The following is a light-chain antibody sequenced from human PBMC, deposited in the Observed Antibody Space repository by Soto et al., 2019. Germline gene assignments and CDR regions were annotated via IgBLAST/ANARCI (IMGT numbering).Light chain of an antibody. V-gene: IGLV2-14*01. Sequence: QSVGSQPASVSGSPGQSFTISCTGTSSDVGDYPYVFWYQQHPGKVPKLIIYEVSNRPSGVTSRFSGSQSENTASLTISGLQAEDESDYYCSSYSANNTLVFGSGTKVTVL. CDR2: EVS. CDR1: SSDVGDYPY. J-gene: IGLJ1*01. CDR3: SSYSANNTLV.